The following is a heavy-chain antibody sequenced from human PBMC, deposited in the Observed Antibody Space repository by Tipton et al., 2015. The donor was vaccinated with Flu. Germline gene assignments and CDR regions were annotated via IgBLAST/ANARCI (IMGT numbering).Heavy chain of an antibody. V-gene: IGHV5-51*03. Sequence: VQLVQSGAEVKKPGESLKISCEASGDTFTYYWIGWVRQMPGKGLEWVGLIYPTNSDTRYSPSFRGPVTLTVDKSTNTVFLNWSRLKASDTAMYYCARPRAPVVTPREAFDIWGQGTMVTVSS. J-gene: IGHJ3*02. CDR2: IYPTNSDT. CDR3: ARPRAPVVTPREAFDI. CDR1: GDTFTYYW. D-gene: IGHD4-23*01.